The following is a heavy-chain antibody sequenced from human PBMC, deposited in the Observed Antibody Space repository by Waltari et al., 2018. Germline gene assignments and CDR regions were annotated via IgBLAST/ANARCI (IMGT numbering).Heavy chain of an antibody. V-gene: IGHV3-15*01. J-gene: IGHJ6*02. Sequence: EVQLVESGGGLVKPGGSLRLSCAASGFTFSNAWMSWVRQAPGKGLEWVGRIKSKTDGGTTDYAAPVKGRFTISRDDSKNTLYLQMNSLKTEDTAVYYCTTDLVDSSGWYGEPYYYYGMDVWGQGTTVTVSS. D-gene: IGHD6-19*01. CDR3: TTDLVDSSGWYGEPYYYYGMDV. CDR2: IKSKTDGGTT. CDR1: GFTFSNAW.